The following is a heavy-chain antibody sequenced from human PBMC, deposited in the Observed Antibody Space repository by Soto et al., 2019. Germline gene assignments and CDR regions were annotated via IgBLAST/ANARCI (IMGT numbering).Heavy chain of an antibody. CDR3: ARDGYSSGWYYFDY. CDR2: IYYSGST. Sequence: SETLSLTCTVSGGSISSGDYYWSWIRQPPGKGLEWIGYIYYSGSTYYNPSLKSRVTISVDTSKNQFSLKLSSVTAADTAVYYCARDGYSSGWYYFDYWGQGTLVTVSS. CDR1: GGSISSGDYY. V-gene: IGHV4-30-4*01. D-gene: IGHD6-19*01. J-gene: IGHJ4*02.